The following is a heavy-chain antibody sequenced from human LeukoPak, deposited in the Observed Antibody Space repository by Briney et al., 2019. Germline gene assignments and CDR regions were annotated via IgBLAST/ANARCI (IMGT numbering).Heavy chain of an antibody. V-gene: IGHV3-74*01. CDR3: ARGSPGYSSSWYDY. CDR2: INTDGSST. Sequence: GGSLRLSCAASGFTFSNFWMHWVRQVPGKGLVWVSLINTDGSSTYYADSVKGRFTISRDNAKNTLYLQMNSLRAEDTAVYYCARGSPGYSSSWYDYWGQGTLVTVSS. J-gene: IGHJ4*02. D-gene: IGHD6-13*01. CDR1: GFTFSNFW.